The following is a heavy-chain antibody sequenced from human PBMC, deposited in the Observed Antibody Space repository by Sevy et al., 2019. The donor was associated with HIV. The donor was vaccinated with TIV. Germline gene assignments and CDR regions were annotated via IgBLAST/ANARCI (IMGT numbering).Heavy chain of an antibody. J-gene: IGHJ4*02. CDR2: IIQDGSDK. V-gene: IGHV3-7*01. Sequence: GGSLRLSCAASGFTLSNYWMIWVRQAPGKGLEWVANIIQDGSDKYYVDSVKGRFTISRDNAKNSLYLQMNSLRVEDTAVYYCARDLFSGSYYENYWGQGTLVTVSS. CDR3: ARDLFSGSYYENY. CDR1: GFTLSNYW. D-gene: IGHD1-26*01.